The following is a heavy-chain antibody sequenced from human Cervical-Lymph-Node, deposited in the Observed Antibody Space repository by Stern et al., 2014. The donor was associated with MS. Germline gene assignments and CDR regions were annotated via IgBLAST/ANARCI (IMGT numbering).Heavy chain of an antibody. J-gene: IGHJ4*02. V-gene: IGHV5-51*01. CDR1: GFKFSIYW. D-gene: IGHD1-14*01. CDR2: IYPGDSET. CDR3: ARQTTAWASDV. Sequence: EVQLEESGAELIRPGESLKISCKGSGFKFSIYWIAWVRQMPGKGLEWMGIIYPGDSETRYSPSFQGQVTMSADKSTSTASLQWSSLNASDTAMYFCARQTTAWASDVWGQGTLVTVSS.